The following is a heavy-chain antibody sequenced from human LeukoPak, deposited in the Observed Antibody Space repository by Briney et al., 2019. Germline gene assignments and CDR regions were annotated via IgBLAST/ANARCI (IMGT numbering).Heavy chain of an antibody. Sequence: SVKVSCMASGGTFSSYAISWVRQAPGQGLEWMGGIIPIFGTANYAQKFQGRVTTTADESTSTAYMELSSLRSEDTAVYYCARHSSSWYREYFQHWGQGTLVTVSS. V-gene: IGHV1-69*01. CDR3: ARHSSSWYREYFQH. J-gene: IGHJ1*01. CDR2: IIPIFGTA. D-gene: IGHD6-13*01. CDR1: GGTFSSYA.